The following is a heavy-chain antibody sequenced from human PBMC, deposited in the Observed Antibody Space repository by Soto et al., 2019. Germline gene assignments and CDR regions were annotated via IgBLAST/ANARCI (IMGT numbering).Heavy chain of an antibody. CDR1: GGSVSSGDYF. V-gene: IGHV4-30-4*01. J-gene: IGHJ4*02. D-gene: IGHD5-12*01. Sequence: LETLSLTCTVSGGSVSSGDYFWRWIRQPPGKCLEWIGYIYDSGSSYYNPSLKSRVTMSVDTSKNQFSLKLRSVTAADTAMYYCAREKGYISGPKNFDSWGQGTLVTVYS. CDR3: AREKGYISGPKNFDS. CDR2: IYDSGSS.